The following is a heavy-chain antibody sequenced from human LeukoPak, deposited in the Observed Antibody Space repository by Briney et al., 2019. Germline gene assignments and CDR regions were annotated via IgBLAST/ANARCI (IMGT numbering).Heavy chain of an antibody. V-gene: IGHV4-4*07. CDR2: IYSSGST. CDR3: ARDPSYTSGRFDY. Sequence: SETLSLTCTVPGDSINSYYWSWIRQPAGKGLEWIGRIYSSGSTYYNPSLKGRVTMSVDTSKNQTSLKLTSVTAADTAVYYCARDPSYTSGRFDYWGQGTLVTVSS. CDR1: GDSINSYY. D-gene: IGHD6-19*01. J-gene: IGHJ4*02.